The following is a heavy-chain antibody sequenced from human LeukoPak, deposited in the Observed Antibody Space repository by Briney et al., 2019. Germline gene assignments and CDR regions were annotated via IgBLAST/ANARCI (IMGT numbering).Heavy chain of an antibody. J-gene: IGHJ4*02. CDR3: ARRGYNWNAIDY. V-gene: IGHV3-11*01. Sequence: GKSLRLSCAASGFTFSDFYMSWIRQAPGKGLEWVSYISSSGSTIYYADSVKGRFTISRDNAKNSLYLQMNSLRAEDTAVYYCARRGYNWNAIDYWGQGTLVTVSS. CDR1: GFTFSDFY. D-gene: IGHD1-20*01. CDR2: ISSSGSTI.